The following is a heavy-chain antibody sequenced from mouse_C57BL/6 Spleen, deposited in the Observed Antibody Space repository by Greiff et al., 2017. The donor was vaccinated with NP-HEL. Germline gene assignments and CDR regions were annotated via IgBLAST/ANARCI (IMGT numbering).Heavy chain of an antibody. CDR2: ISSGSSTI. Sequence: DVMLVESGGGLVKPGGSLKLPCAASGFTFSDYGMHWVRQAPEKGLEWVAYISSGSSTIYYADTVKGRFTISRDNAKNTLFLQMTSLRSEDTAMYYCATNFPMDYWGQGTSVTVSS. J-gene: IGHJ4*01. V-gene: IGHV5-17*01. CDR3: ATNFPMDY. CDR1: GFTFSDYG.